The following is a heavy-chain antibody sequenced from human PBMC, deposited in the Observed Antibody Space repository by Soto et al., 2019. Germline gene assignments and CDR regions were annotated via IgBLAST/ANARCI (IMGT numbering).Heavy chain of an antibody. CDR1: GYTLTELS. CDR3: ATVRVQDYGDYDRLDY. J-gene: IGHJ4*02. V-gene: IGHV1-24*01. D-gene: IGHD4-17*01. Sequence: ASVKVSCKVSGYTLTELSMHWVRQAPGKGLEWMGGFDPEDGETIYAQKFQGRVTMTEDTSTDTAYMELSSLRSEDTAVYYCATVRVQDYGDYDRLDYWGQGTLVTVSS. CDR2: FDPEDGET.